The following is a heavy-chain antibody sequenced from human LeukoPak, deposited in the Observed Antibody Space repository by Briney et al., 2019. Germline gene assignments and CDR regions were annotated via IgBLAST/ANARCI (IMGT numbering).Heavy chain of an antibody. D-gene: IGHD6-13*01. V-gene: IGHV3-48*04. Sequence: GGSLRLSCAASGFTFSSYSMNWVRQAPGKGLEWVSYINSGGSTIYYADSLKGRFTFSRDNAKNSLFLQMNSLRAEDTAVYYCAREAVAATNYFDYWGQGTLVTVSS. CDR2: INSGGSTI. J-gene: IGHJ4*02. CDR1: GFTFSSYS. CDR3: AREAVAATNYFDY.